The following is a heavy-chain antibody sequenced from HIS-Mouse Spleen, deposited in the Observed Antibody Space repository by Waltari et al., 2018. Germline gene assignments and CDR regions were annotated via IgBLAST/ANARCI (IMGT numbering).Heavy chain of an antibody. D-gene: IGHD4-17*01. Sequence: QVQLVQSGAEVKKPGASVKVSCTASGYTFTGYDMHWVRQAPGQGLEWMGWINPNSGGTNYAQKFQGRVTMTRDTSISTAYMELSRLRSDDTAVYYCARQRTRDYVAFDIWGQGTMVTVSS. CDR2: INPNSGGT. CDR3: ARQRTRDYVAFDI. J-gene: IGHJ3*02. CDR1: GYTFTGYD. V-gene: IGHV1-2*02.